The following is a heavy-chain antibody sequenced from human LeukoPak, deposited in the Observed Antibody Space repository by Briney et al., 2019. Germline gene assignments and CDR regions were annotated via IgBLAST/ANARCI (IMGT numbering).Heavy chain of an antibody. J-gene: IGHJ4*02. Sequence: PGGSLRLSCAASGFTFNSYSMNWVRQAPGKGLEWVSYISSSSNTIYYADSVKGRFTISRDNAKNSLYLQLNGLRAEDTAVYYCAPGCCTSTSCSHYFEHWGQGTLVTVSS. D-gene: IGHD2-2*01. V-gene: IGHV3-48*01. CDR1: GFTFNSYS. CDR3: APGCCTSTSCSHYFEH. CDR2: ISSSSNTI.